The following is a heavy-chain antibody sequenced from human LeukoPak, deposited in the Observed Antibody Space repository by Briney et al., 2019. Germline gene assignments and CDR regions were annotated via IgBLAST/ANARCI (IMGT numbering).Heavy chain of an antibody. J-gene: IGHJ5*02. V-gene: IGHV4-39*01. CDR3: ARRFREYCSSTSCQALFDP. CDR1: GGSISSSSYY. Sequence: SETLSLTCTVSGGSISSSSYYWGWIRQPPGKGLEWIGSIYYSGSTYYNPSLKSRVTISVDTSKNQFSLKLSSVTAADTAVYYCARRFREYCSSTSCQALFDPWGQGTLVTVSS. D-gene: IGHD2-2*01. CDR2: IYYSGST.